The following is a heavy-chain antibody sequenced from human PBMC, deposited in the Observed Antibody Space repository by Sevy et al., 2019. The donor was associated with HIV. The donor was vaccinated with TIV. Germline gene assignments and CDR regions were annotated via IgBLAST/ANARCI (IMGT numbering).Heavy chain of an antibody. Sequence: GGSLRLSCAASGFTFSSYWMSWVRQAPGKGLEWVANIKQDGSEKYYVDSVKGRFTISRDNAKNSLYLQMNSLRAEDTAVYYCARDPEFGFLEWLCRPTPSYGMDVWGQGTTVTVSS. J-gene: IGHJ6*02. CDR3: ARDPEFGFLEWLCRPTPSYGMDV. D-gene: IGHD3-3*01. CDR1: GFTFSSYW. CDR2: IKQDGSEK. V-gene: IGHV3-7*01.